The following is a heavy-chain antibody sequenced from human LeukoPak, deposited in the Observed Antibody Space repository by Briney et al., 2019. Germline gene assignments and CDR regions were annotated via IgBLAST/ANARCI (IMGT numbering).Heavy chain of an antibody. V-gene: IGHV3-21*06. J-gene: IGHJ6*02. Sequence: GSLSLSCAASGFTFSSYSLNWVRQGPGKGLEWVSSISSTTRYIHYADAVKGRFIISRDNTKNSLSLQMNSLRADDTAVYFCARSKAIQADAMDVWGHGTTVTVSS. CDR1: GFTFSSYS. CDR2: ISSTTRYI. CDR3: ARSKAIQADAMDV. D-gene: IGHD5-18*01.